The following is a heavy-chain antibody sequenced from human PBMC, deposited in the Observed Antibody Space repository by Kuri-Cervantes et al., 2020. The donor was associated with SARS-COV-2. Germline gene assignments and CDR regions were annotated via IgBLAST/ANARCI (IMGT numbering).Heavy chain of an antibody. Sequence: GESLKISCAASGFTFSNAWMSWVRQAPGKGLEWVGRIKSKTDGGTTDYAAPVKGRFTISRDDSKNTLYLQMNSLKTEDTAVYYCTRDDLWSGYYVYWGQGTLVTVSS. V-gene: IGHV3-15*01. D-gene: IGHD3-3*01. CDR1: GFTFSNAW. CDR2: IKSKTDGGTT. J-gene: IGHJ4*02. CDR3: TRDDLWSGYYVY.